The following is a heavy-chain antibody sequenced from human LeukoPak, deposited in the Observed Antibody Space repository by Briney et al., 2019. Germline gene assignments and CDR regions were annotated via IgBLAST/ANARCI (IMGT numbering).Heavy chain of an antibody. CDR3: ARDITGGFDDY. D-gene: IGHD1-20*01. CDR1: GFTFSSYS. J-gene: IGHJ4*02. CDR2: ISSSSSYI. Sequence: GGSLRLSCAASGFTFSSYSMNWVRQAPGKGLEWVSSISSSSSYIYYAGSVKGRFTISRDNAKNSLYLQMNSLRAEDTAVYYCARDITGGFDDYWGQGTLVTVSS. V-gene: IGHV3-21*01.